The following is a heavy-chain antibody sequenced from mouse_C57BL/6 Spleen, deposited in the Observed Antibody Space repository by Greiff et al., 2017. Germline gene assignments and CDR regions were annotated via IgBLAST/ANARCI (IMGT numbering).Heavy chain of an antibody. J-gene: IGHJ1*03. Sequence: QVQMQQPGAELVKPGASVKLSCKASGYTFTSYWMHWVKQRPGQGLEWIGMIHPNTGSTNYNEKFKSKATLTVDKSSSTAYMQLSSLTSEDSAVYYCARSGYYGSDGYFDVWGTGTTVTVSS. CDR3: ARSGYYGSDGYFDV. CDR1: GYTFTSYW. D-gene: IGHD1-1*01. CDR2: IHPNTGST. V-gene: IGHV1-64*01.